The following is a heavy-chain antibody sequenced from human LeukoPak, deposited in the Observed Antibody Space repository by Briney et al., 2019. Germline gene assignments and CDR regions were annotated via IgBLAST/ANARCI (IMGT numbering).Heavy chain of an antibody. CDR3: AKAIWSGDFLPFVDY. V-gene: IGHV3-30*18. Sequence: PGGSLRLSCAASGFTFSSYGMYWVRQAPGKGLEWVAVISYDGSNKYYADFVKGRFTISRDNSKNTLYLQMNSLRTEDTAVYYCAKAIWSGDFLPFVDYWGQGTLVTVSS. CDR1: GFTFSSYG. D-gene: IGHD3-3*01. CDR2: ISYDGSNK. J-gene: IGHJ4*02.